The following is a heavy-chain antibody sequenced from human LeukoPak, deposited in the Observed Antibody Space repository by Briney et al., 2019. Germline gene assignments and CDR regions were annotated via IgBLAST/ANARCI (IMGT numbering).Heavy chain of an antibody. CDR2: ISSNGGST. J-gene: IGHJ4*02. D-gene: IGHD3-22*01. CDR3: VKDLAHSSGYYPNDY. Sequence: GGSLGLSCSASGFTFSSYAMHWVRQAPGKGLEYVSAISSNGGSTYYADSVKGRFTISRDNSKNTLYLQMSSLRAEDTAVYYCVKDLAHSSGYYPNDYWGQGTLVTVSS. V-gene: IGHV3-64D*06. CDR1: GFTFSSYA.